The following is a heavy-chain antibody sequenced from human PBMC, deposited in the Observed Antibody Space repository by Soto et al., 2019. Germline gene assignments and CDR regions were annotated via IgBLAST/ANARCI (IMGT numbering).Heavy chain of an antibody. CDR3: ARPTPEGVVPAAMPPPWVGAWFDP. J-gene: IGHJ5*02. CDR2: IKQDGSEK. Sequence: GGSLRLSCAASGFTFSSYWMSWVRQAPGKGLEWVANIKQDGSEKYYVDSVKGRFTISRDNAKNSLYLQMNSLRAEDTAVYYCARPTPEGVVPAAMPPPWVGAWFDPWGQGTLVTVSS. V-gene: IGHV3-7*01. D-gene: IGHD2-2*01. CDR1: GFTFSSYW.